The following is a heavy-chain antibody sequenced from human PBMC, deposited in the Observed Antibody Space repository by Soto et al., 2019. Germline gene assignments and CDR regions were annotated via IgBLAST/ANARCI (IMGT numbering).Heavy chain of an antibody. V-gene: IGHV1-46*01. J-gene: IGHJ4*02. CDR2: INPSGGST. CDR1: GYTFTSYY. Sequence: GASVKVSCKASGYTFTSYYMHWVRQAPGQGLEWMGIINPSGGSTSYAQKFQGRVTMTRDTSTSTVYMELSSLRSEDTAVYYCARSRGSAWIQLWDSSGSSHYFDYWGQGTLVTVSS. D-gene: IGHD5-18*01. CDR3: ARSRGSAWIQLWDSSGSSHYFDY.